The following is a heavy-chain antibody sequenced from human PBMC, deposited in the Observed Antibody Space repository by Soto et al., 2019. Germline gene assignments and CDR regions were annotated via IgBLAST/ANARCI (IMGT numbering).Heavy chain of an antibody. CDR1: GSTFTDYY. J-gene: IGHJ5*02. D-gene: IGHD4-17*01. V-gene: IGHV1-2*02. CDR3: ARDCGVTTVLTNWLDP. Sequence: GSSVKVSCKASGSTFTDYYIQWVRQAPGQGLEWMGWINPNSGGTYYAQKFEGRVTMTRDTSITTAYMELSMLRSDDTAVYYCARDCGVTTVLTNWLDPWGQGTRVTVSS. CDR2: INPNSGGT.